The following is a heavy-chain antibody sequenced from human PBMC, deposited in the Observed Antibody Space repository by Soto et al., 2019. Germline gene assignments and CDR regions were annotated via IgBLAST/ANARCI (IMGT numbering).Heavy chain of an antibody. J-gene: IGHJ4*02. V-gene: IGHV1-3*01. Sequence: SVKVSFKASGYTFTTFAMHWVRQGPGQRPEWLGWINAGSGYTKYSQNFQDRVTISSDTSASTAYMELSSLRSGDTAIYYCARDRVSLAMFGVPVGVFKNWGQGTLVTVSS. CDR3: ARDRVSLAMFGVPVGVFKN. D-gene: IGHD3-3*01. CDR2: INAGSGYT. CDR1: GYTFTTFA.